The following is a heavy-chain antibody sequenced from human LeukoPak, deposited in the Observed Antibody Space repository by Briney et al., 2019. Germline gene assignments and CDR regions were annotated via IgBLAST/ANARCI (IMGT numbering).Heavy chain of an antibody. J-gene: IGHJ4*02. V-gene: IGHV4-4*07. CDR2: IYTSGST. Sequence: SETLSLTGTVSGGSISSYYWSWIRQPAGKGLEWIGRIYTSGSTNYNPSLKSRVTMSVDTSKNQFSLKLSSVTAADTAVYYCARDSYDYGSGTLYFDYWGQGALVTVSS. D-gene: IGHD3-10*01. CDR3: ARDSYDYGSGTLYFDY. CDR1: GGSISSYY.